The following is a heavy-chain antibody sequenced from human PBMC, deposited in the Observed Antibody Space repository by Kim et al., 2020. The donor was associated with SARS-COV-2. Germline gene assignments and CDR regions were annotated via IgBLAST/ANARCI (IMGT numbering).Heavy chain of an antibody. Sequence: GGSLRLSCAASGFTFSSYAMHWVRQAPGKGLEWVAVISYDGSNKYYADSVKGRFTISRDNSKNTLYLQMNSLRAEDTAVYYCARGRGGSYRDAFDIWGQG. V-gene: IGHV3-30-3*01. CDR1: GFTFSSYA. D-gene: IGHD1-26*01. CDR3: ARGRGGSYRDAFDI. CDR2: ISYDGSNK. J-gene: IGHJ3*02.